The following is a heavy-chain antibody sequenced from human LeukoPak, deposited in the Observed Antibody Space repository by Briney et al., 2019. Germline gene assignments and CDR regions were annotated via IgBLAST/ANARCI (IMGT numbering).Heavy chain of an antibody. CDR2: IYYSGST. D-gene: IGHD2-2*01. J-gene: IGHJ3*02. CDR1: GGSISSGGYY. V-gene: IGHV4-31*03. CDR3: ARGNGYQLPSGVGAFDI. Sequence: PSETLSLTCTVSGGSISSGGYYWSWIRQHPGKGLGWIGYIYYSGSTYYNPSLKSRVTISVDTSKNQFSLKLSSVTAADTAVYYCARGNGYQLPSGVGAFDIWGQGTMVTVSS.